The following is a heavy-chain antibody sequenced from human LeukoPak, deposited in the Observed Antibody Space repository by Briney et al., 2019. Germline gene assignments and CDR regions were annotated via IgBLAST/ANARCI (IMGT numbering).Heavy chain of an antibody. J-gene: IGHJ4*02. D-gene: IGHD1-26*01. CDR2: ISYDGSNK. CDR1: GFTFSSYA. V-gene: IGHV3-30-3*01. Sequence: GRSLRLSCAASGFTFSSYAMHWVRQAPGKGLEWVAVISYDGSNKYYADSVKGRFTISRDNSKNTLYLQMTSLRAEDTAVYYCAKDRRSGSYLGTLDYWGQGTLVIVSS. CDR3: AKDRRSGSYLGTLDY.